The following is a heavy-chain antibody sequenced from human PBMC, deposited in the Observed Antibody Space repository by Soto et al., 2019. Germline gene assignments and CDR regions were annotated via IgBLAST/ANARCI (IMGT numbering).Heavy chain of an antibody. CDR3: ARDRRIAAAGSRYYYGMDV. CDR1: GGTFSSYA. V-gene: IGHV1-69*06. CDR2: IIPIFGTA. J-gene: IGHJ6*02. Sequence: QVQLVQSGAEVKKPGSSVKVSCKASGGTFSSYAISWVRQAPGQGLEWMGGIIPIFGTANYAQKFQGRVTIPADKSTSTGYIELSSLRSEDTAVYYCARDRRIAAAGSRYYYGMDVWGQGTTVTVSS. D-gene: IGHD6-13*01.